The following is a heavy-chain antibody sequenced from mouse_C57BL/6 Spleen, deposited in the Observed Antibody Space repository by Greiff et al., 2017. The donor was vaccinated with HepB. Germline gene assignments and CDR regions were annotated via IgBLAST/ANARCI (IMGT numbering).Heavy chain of an antibody. CDR3: TRDGDSSGPY. V-gene: IGHV5-9-1*02. Sequence: EVQLVESGEGLVKPGGSLKLSCAASGFTFSSYAMSWVRQTPEKRLEWVAYISSGGDYIYYADTVKGRFTISRDNARNTLYLQMSSLKSEDTARYYCTRDGDSSGPYWGQGTLVTVSA. CDR1: GFTFSSYA. D-gene: IGHD3-2*02. CDR2: ISSGGDYI. J-gene: IGHJ3*01.